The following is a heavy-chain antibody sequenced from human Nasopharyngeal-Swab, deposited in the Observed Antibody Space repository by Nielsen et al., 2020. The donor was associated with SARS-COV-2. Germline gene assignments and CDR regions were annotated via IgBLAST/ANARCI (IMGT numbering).Heavy chain of an antibody. CDR3: ARVSSGWYAYYYYGMDV. CDR2: ISYDGSNK. D-gene: IGHD6-19*01. Sequence: GGSLRLSCAASGFTFSSYAMHWVRQAPGKGLEWVAVISYDGSNKYYADSVKGRFTISRDNSKNTLHLQMNSLRAEDTAVYYCARVSSGWYAYYYYGMDVWGQGTTVTVSS. V-gene: IGHV3-30*04. J-gene: IGHJ6*02. CDR1: GFTFSSYA.